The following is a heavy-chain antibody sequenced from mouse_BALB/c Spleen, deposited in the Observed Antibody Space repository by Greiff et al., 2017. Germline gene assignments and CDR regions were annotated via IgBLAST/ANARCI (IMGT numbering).Heavy chain of an antibody. J-gene: IGHJ3*01. Sequence: EVKLEASGGGLVQPGGSMKLSCVASGFTFSSYWMSWVRQSPEKGLEWVAEIRLKSDNYATHYAESVKGKFTISRDDSKSRLYLQMNSLRAEDTGIYYGTGLWLRAWFAYGGQGTLVTVYA. V-gene: IGHV6-3*01. D-gene: IGHD2-2*01. CDR3: TGLWLRAWFAY. CDR2: IRLKSDNYAT. CDR1: GFTFSSYW.